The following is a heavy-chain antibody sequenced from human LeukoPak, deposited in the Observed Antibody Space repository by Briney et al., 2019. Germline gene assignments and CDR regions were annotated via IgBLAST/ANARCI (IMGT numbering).Heavy chain of an antibody. CDR2: INHSGST. CDR1: GGSFSGYY. CDR3: ARGRIRVRGVIPQSGWFDP. V-gene: IGHV4-34*01. J-gene: IGHJ5*02. Sequence: PSETLSLTCAVYGGSFSGYYWSWIRQPPGKGLEWIGEINHSGSTNYNPSLKSRVTISVDTSKNQFSLKLGSVTAADTAVYYCARGRIRVRGVIPQSGWFDPWGQGTLVTVSS. D-gene: IGHD3-10*01.